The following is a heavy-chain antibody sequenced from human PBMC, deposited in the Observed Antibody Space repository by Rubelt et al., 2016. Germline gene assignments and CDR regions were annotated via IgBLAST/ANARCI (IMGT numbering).Heavy chain of an antibody. CDR1: GYNFTTYW. CDR2: IYPGDSDI. CDR3: ARRSSGYSAI. Sequence: EVQLVQSGAEVKKPGESLKISCKASGYNFTTYWIGWVRQMPGKGLEWVAIIYPGDSDIRYSPSFQGQVTISADKSISTAYLQWSSLKASDSAMYYCARRSSGYSAIWGQGTLVTVSS. D-gene: IGHD3-22*01. V-gene: IGHV5-51*01. J-gene: IGHJ4*02.